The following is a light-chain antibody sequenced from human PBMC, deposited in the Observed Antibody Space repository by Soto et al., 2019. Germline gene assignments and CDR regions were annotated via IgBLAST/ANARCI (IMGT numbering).Light chain of an antibody. Sequence: DIQMTQSPSTLAASVGDRVTITCRASQSISSWLAWYQQKPGKAPKLLIYRASNLEGGVPSRFSGSGSGTEFTLTISSLQPDDFATYYCQQYSTYSRTFGQGTKVDIK. CDR2: RAS. CDR3: QQYSTYSRT. J-gene: IGKJ1*01. CDR1: QSISSW. V-gene: IGKV1-5*03.